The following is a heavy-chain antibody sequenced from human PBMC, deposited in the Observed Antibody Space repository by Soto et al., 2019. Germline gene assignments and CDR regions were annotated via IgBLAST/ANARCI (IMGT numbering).Heavy chain of an antibody. D-gene: IGHD6-19*01. J-gene: IGHJ4*02. CDR2: INPSGGRT. CDR1: GYSFTNYY. Sequence: QVQLVQSGAEVKKPGASVKVSCKAPGYSFTNYYIHWVRQAPGQGLEWMGIINPSGGRTTYAPKFQGRVTMTRDTSTSTVYMDLSSLRSEDTAMYYCARVGAGEVAGTPPDYWGQGTLVTVSS. V-gene: IGHV1-46*01. CDR3: ARVGAGEVAGTPPDY.